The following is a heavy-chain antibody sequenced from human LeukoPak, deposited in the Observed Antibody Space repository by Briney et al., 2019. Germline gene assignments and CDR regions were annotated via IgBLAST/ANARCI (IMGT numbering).Heavy chain of an antibody. CDR1: GGSISSSAYH. CDR3: ARLSGRDYYFDY. Sequence: SETLSLTCTVSGGSISSSAYHWGWIRQPPGKGLEWIGSIHNSGSTYYNPSLKSRVTISVRTSKNQFSLKLSSVTAADTAVYYCARLSGRDYYFDYWGQGTLVTVSS. D-gene: IGHD4/OR15-4a*01. J-gene: IGHJ4*02. CDR2: IHNSGST. V-gene: IGHV4-39*01.